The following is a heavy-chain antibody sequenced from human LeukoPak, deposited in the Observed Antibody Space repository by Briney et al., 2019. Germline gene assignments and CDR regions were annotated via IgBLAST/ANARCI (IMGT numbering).Heavy chain of an antibody. Sequence: SETLSLTFSVSGGSISSYYWSWIPPPAGKGLEWVGRIYTSGSTNYNPSLQSRVTLSLDTSKNQFSLKLSSVSAADTGVYYCAREAQYGSGWYEDYWGQEPWSPSPQ. CDR2: IYTSGST. CDR3: AREAQYGSGWYEDY. D-gene: IGHD6-19*01. CDR1: GGSISSYY. J-gene: IGHJ4*01. V-gene: IGHV4-4*07.